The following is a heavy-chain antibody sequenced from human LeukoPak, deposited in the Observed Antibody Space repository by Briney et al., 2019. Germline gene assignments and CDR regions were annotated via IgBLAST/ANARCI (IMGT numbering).Heavy chain of an antibody. CDR1: GFTFRSYW. Sequence: QPGGSLRLPCAASGFTFRSYWMHWVRQAPGKGLEWVSRVIRDGSFTNYADSVKGRFTISRDNAKNTLYLQMSSLRAEDTAVYFCVRDGDDFNFDYWGQGSLVTVSS. V-gene: IGHV3-74*01. CDR3: VRDGDDFNFDY. CDR2: VIRDGSFT. J-gene: IGHJ4*02. D-gene: IGHD5-24*01.